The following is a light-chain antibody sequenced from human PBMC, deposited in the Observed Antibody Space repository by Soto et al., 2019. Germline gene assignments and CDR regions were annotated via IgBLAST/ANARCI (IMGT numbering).Light chain of an antibody. Sequence: QSALTQPASVSGSPGQSITISCTGTSSDVGNYNLVSWYQQHPGKAPKLMIYEGSKRPSGVSNRFSASKSGNTASLTISGLQDEDEADYYCCSYAGSSTYYVFGTGTKLTVL. CDR2: EGS. CDR3: CSYAGSSTYYV. V-gene: IGLV2-23*01. J-gene: IGLJ1*01. CDR1: SSDVGNYNL.